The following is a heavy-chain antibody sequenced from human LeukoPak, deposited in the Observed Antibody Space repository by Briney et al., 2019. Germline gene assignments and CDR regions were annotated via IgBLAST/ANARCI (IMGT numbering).Heavy chain of an antibody. D-gene: IGHD1-26*01. CDR3: ASRVGALDY. J-gene: IGHJ4*02. CDR2: ISRSSSAI. Sequence: GGSLRLSCAASGFTFSSYRMNWVRQAPGKGLEWISYISRSSSAILYADSVKGRVTISRDNAKNSLYLQMSSLRAEDTAVYYCASRVGALDYWGQGTLVTVSS. CDR1: GFTFSSYR. V-gene: IGHV3-48*01.